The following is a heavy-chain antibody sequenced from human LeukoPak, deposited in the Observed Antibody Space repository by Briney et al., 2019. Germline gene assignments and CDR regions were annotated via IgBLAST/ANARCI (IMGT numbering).Heavy chain of an antibody. D-gene: IGHD3-10*01. J-gene: IGHJ5*02. CDR2: ISSSGSTI. V-gene: IGHV3-11*01. Sequence: GGSLRLSCAASGFTFSDYYMSWIRQAPGKGLEWVSYISSSGSTIYYADSVKGRFTISRDNAKNSLYLQMNSLRAEDTAVYYCARDLFTMVLAFMGGWFDPWGQGTLVTVSS. CDR3: ARDLFTMVLAFMGGWFDP. CDR1: GFTFSDYY.